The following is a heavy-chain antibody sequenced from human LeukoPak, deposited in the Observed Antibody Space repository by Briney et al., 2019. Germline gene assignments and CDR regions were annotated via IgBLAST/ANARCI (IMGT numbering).Heavy chain of an antibody. Sequence: PSETLSLTCTVSGGSIGTYYGSWVRRSPGKGLEWIGYIYVTGNRYNPYLQSRVTISVDTSRNQFFLKMSSVTAADTAVYYCARHIGGGIEDMDVWGKGTKVTVSS. CDR3: ARHIGGGIEDMDV. V-gene: IGHV4-59*08. D-gene: IGHD3-16*02. CDR1: GGSIGTYY. J-gene: IGHJ6*03. CDR2: IYVTGN.